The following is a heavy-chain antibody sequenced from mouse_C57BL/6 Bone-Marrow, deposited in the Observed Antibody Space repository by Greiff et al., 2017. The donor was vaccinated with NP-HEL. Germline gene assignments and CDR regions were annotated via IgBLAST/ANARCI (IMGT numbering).Heavy chain of an antibody. Sequence: PLQQPFAALFTPVASVPVSCPSSVYPFPTSCMHLLKHMPVPGLAWIGMIHPSDSVTNYNQKFKGKATLTVDKSSSTAYMQLSSLTSEDSAVYYCAIAAQAPFAYWGQGTLVTVSA. V-gene: IGHV1-74*01. D-gene: IGHD3-2*02. CDR3: AIAAQAPFAY. CDR2: IHPSDSVT. J-gene: IGHJ3*01. CDR1: VYPFPTSC.